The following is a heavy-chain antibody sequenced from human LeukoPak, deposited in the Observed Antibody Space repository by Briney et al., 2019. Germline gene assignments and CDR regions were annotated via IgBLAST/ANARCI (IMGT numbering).Heavy chain of an antibody. D-gene: IGHD3-10*01. J-gene: IGHJ6*02. Sequence: SETLSLTCTVSGGSISSGGYYWSWIRQHPGKGLEWIGYIYYSGSTYYNPSLKSRVTISVDTSKNQFSLKLSSVTAADTAVYYCARRVTLFRGVYYHGMNVWGQGTTVTVSS. CDR3: ARRVTLFRGVYYHGMNV. CDR2: IYYSGST. V-gene: IGHV4-31*03. CDR1: GGSISSGGYY.